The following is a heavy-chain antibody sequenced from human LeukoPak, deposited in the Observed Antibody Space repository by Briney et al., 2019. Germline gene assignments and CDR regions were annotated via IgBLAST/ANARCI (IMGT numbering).Heavy chain of an antibody. J-gene: IGHJ4*02. CDR2: VYYSGST. V-gene: IGHV4-39*01. CDR1: GGSISSSCCC. Sequence: PSETLSLTCIVSGGSISSSCCCWGRIRQPPGKGLEWIGNVYYSGSTYYNPSLKSRVTISVDTSKNQFSLKLSSVTAADTAVYYCARRRGYDHFDYWGQGNLVTVSS. D-gene: IGHD5-12*01. CDR3: ARRRGYDHFDY.